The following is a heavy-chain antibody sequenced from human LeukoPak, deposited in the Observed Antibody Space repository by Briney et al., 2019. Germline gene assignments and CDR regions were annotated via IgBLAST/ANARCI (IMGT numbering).Heavy chain of an antibody. CDR3: ASNRIAVAGTVY. J-gene: IGHJ4*02. CDR2: ISSSSSYI. CDR1: GFTFSSYS. D-gene: IGHD6-19*01. V-gene: IGHV3-21*01. Sequence: PGGSLRLSCAASGFTFSSYSMNWVRQAPGKGLEWVSSISSSSSYIYYADLVKGRFTISRDNAKNSLYLQMNSLRAEDTAVYYCASNRIAVAGTVYWGQGTLVTVSS.